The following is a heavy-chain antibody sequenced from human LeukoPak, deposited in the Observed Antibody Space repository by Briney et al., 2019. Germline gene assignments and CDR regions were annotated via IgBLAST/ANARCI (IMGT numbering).Heavy chain of an antibody. J-gene: IGHJ4*02. CDR1: GFTFSSYG. Sequence: GMSLRLSCVASGFTFSSYGLHWVRQAPGKGLEWVAVIWYDGSNKYYADSVKGRFTISRDNSKNTLYLQMNSLRAEDTAVYYCARGLVGATGYFDYWGQGTLVTVSS. D-gene: IGHD1-26*01. CDR3: ARGLVGATGYFDY. CDR2: IWYDGSNK. V-gene: IGHV3-33*01.